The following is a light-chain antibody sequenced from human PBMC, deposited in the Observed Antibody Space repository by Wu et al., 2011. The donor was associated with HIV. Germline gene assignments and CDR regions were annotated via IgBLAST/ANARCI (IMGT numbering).Light chain of an antibody. CDR1: QSVSRSY. Sequence: EIVLTQSPGTLSLSPGERATLSCRASQSVSRSYLAWYQQKPGQAPRLLIYDASNRATGVPGRFSGSGSATEFTLTISSLEPEDFAVYYCQQHSGWPHTFGEGPRWRSN. J-gene: IGKJ4*01. V-gene: IGKV3-11*01. CDR2: DAS. CDR3: QQHSGWPHT.